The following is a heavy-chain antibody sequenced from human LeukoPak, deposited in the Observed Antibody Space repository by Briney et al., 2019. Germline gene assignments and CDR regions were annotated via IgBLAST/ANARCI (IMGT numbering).Heavy chain of an antibody. CDR2: ISGSGGST. J-gene: IGHJ4*02. CDR1: GFTFSSYA. V-gene: IGHV3-23*01. CDR3: AKVNDLGDFDY. D-gene: IGHD1-1*01. Sequence: PGGSLRLSCAASGFTFSSYAMSWVRQAPGKGLEWVSGISGSGGSTYYADSVRGRFTISRDNSKNTLYLQMNSLRAGDTAVYYCAKVNDLGDFDYWGQGTLVTVSS.